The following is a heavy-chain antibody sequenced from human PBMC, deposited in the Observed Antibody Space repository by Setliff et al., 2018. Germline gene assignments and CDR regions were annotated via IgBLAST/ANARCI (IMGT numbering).Heavy chain of an antibody. CDR1: RFTFSSYA. CDR2: IWYDGSNK. J-gene: IGHJ4*02. CDR3: ARQATDY. V-gene: IGHV3-33*08. Sequence: PGGSLRLSCAASRFTFSSYAMHWVRQAPGKGLEWVAVIWYDGSNKYYADSVKGRFTISRDNSKNTLYLQMNSLRAEDTALYYCARQATDYWGQGTLVTVSS.